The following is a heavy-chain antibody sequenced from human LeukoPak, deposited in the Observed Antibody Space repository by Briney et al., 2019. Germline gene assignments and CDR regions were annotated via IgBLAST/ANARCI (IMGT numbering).Heavy chain of an antibody. CDR1: GYTFTSYG. CDR2: ICAYNGNT. Sequence: GASVKVSCTASGYTFTSYGISCVRQAPGQGLEWMGWICAYNGNTNYAQKLQGRVTITTDTSTSTAYMQLRSLRSDDTAVYYCARDSARDGFDPWGQGTLVTVSS. V-gene: IGHV1-18*01. D-gene: IGHD5-24*01. CDR3: ARDSARDGFDP. J-gene: IGHJ5*02.